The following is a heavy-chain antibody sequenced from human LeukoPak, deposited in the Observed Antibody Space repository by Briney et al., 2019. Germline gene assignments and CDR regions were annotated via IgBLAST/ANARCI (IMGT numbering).Heavy chain of an antibody. V-gene: IGHV1-69*05. CDR2: IIPIFGTA. CDR1: GGTFSSYA. J-gene: IGHJ3*02. D-gene: IGHD3-22*01. Sequence: SVKVSCKASGGTFSSYAISWVRQAPGQGLEWMGGIIPIFGTANYAQKFQGRLTLTRNTSISTAYMELSRLRSDDTAVYYCARVPNSAYYYDSSGYYLHGAFDIWGQGTMVTVSS. CDR3: ARVPNSAYYYDSSGYYLHGAFDI.